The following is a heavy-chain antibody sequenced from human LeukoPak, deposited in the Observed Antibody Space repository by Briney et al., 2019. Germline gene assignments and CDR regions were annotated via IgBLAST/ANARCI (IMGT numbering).Heavy chain of an antibody. CDR1: GFTFSTYW. CDR2: IKPDGTEK. J-gene: IGHJ4*02. Sequence: PGGSLRLSCAASGFTFSTYWMSWVRQAPGKGLEWVANIKPDGTEKNYVDSVKGRFTISRDNAKNSLYLQMNSLRAEDTAVYYCARVSIASSGAFDYWGQGTLVTVSS. CDR3: ARVSIASSGAFDY. D-gene: IGHD3-22*01. V-gene: IGHV3-7*01.